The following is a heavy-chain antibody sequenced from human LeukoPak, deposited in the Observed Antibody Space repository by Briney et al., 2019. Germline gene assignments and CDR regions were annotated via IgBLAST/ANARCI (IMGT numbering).Heavy chain of an antibody. CDR3: ARDSSDYYDSSGYQDY. J-gene: IGHJ4*02. CDR1: GFTFSSYW. V-gene: IGHV3-7*01. D-gene: IGHD3-22*01. CDR2: IKQDGSEK. Sequence: GGSLRLSCAASGFTFSSYWMSWVRQAPGKGLEWVANIKQDGSEKYYVDSVKGRFTISRGNAKNSLYLQMNSLRAEDTAVYYCARDSSDYYDSSGYQDYWGQGTLVTVSS.